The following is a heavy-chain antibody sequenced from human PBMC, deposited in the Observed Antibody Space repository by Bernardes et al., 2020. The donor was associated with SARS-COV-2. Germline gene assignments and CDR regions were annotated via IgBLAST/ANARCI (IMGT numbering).Heavy chain of an antibody. V-gene: IGHV1-8*02. CDR2: MNPKSGNT. CDR1: GYTFTSYG. J-gene: IGHJ4*02. D-gene: IGHD4-4*01. Sequence: ASVKVSCKASGYTFTSYGMSWVRQATGQGLEWMGWMNPKSGNTGFAQKFQGRVTMTWSTSISTAYMELSSLRSEDTAVYYCARGVSEYTNYYFDSWGQGTLVTVSS. CDR3: ARGVSEYTNYYFDS.